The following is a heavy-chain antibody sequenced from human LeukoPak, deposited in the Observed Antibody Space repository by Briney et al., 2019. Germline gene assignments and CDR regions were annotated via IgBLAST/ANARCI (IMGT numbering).Heavy chain of an antibody. CDR1: GFTFSSYW. CDR3: ARDRWWQVRGHNWFDP. J-gene: IGHJ5*02. V-gene: IGHV3-7*03. D-gene: IGHD6-19*01. CDR2: IKQGGSKK. Sequence: GGSLRLSCAACGFTFSSYWMSWVRQAPGKGLEWVANIKQGGSKKYYVDSEKGRFTNYRDNAKNSAYLQMNSLGAEDTAVYYWARDRWWQVRGHNWFDPWGQGTLVTVSS.